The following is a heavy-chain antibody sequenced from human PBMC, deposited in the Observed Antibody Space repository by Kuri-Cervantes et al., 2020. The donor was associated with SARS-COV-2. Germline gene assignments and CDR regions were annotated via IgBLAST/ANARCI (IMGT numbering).Heavy chain of an antibody. V-gene: IGHV4-39*01. CDR2: IYYDGRA. Sequence: SETLSLTCTVSGGSIRTYNYYWGWIRQPPGKGLEWIGNIYYDGRAYYSPSLESRVTISVDTSKVYLNMNSVAAADTAVYFCASYERGIGWTDYWGQGTLVTVSS. D-gene: IGHD6-19*01. CDR1: GGSIRTYNYY. CDR3: ASYERGIGWTDY. J-gene: IGHJ4*02.